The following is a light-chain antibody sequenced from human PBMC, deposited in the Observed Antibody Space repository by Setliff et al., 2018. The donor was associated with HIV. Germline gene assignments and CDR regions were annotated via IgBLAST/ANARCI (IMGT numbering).Light chain of an antibody. V-gene: IGLV2-14*03. CDR2: DVS. CDR3: SSYTNYGVLFV. Sequence: ALAQPASVSGAPGQSVTISCTGTSDDVGNFNYVSWYQQHPGKGPKLIVFDVSRRPSGVSHRFSGSKSGNTASLTISGLENEDEADYYCSSYTNYGVLFVFGTGTKGTVL. CDR1: SDDVGNFNY. J-gene: IGLJ1*01.